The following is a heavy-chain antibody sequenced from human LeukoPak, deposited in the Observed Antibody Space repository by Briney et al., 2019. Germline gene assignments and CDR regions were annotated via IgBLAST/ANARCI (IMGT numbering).Heavy chain of an antibody. J-gene: IGHJ4*02. Sequence: ASVKVSCKASGGTFSSYAISWVRQAPGQGLEWMGRIIPILGIANYAQKFQGRVTITADKSTSTAYMELSSLRSDDTAVYYCARDGDVVVPAASLDCWGQGTLVTVSS. V-gene: IGHV1-69*04. CDR3: ARDGDVVVPAASLDC. CDR1: GGTFSSYA. CDR2: IIPILGIA. D-gene: IGHD2-2*01.